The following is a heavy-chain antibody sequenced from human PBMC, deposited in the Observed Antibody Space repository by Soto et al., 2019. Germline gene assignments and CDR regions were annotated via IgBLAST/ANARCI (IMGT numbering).Heavy chain of an antibody. CDR3: ARVSYGGNSFRRGIDY. V-gene: IGHV3-48*01. D-gene: IGHD4-17*01. J-gene: IGHJ4*02. CDR2: ISSSSSTI. CDR1: GFTFSSYS. Sequence: GGSLRLSCAASGFTFSSYSMNWVRQAPGKGLEWVSYISSSSSTIYYADSVKGRFTISRDNAKNSLYLQMNSLRAEDTAVYYCARVSYGGNSFRRGIDYWGQGTLVTVSS.